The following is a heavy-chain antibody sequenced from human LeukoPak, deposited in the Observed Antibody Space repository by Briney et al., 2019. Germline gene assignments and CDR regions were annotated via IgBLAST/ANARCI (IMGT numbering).Heavy chain of an antibody. CDR2: IYSGGST. D-gene: IGHD3-3*01. V-gene: IGHV3-53*01. CDR3: ARASPGDFWSGYYFDY. J-gene: IGHJ4*02. CDR1: GFTFSSYD. Sequence: GGSLRLSCAASGFTFSSYDIHWVRQAPGKGLEWVSVIYSGGSTYYADSVKGRFTISRDNAKNSLYLQMNSLRAEDTAVYYCARASPGDFWSGYYFDYWGQGTLVTVSS.